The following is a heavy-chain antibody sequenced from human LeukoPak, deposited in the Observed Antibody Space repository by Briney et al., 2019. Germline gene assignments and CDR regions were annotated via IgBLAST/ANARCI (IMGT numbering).Heavy chain of an antibody. CDR3: AREATFYYGSGADY. D-gene: IGHD3-10*01. Sequence: EASVKVSCKASGGTFSSYAISWVRQAPGQGLEWMGWISAYNGNTNYAQKLQGRVTMTTDTSISTAYMELSSLRSDDTAVYYCAREATFYYGSGADYWGQGALVTVSS. CDR1: GGTFSSYA. J-gene: IGHJ4*02. V-gene: IGHV1-18*01. CDR2: ISAYNGNT.